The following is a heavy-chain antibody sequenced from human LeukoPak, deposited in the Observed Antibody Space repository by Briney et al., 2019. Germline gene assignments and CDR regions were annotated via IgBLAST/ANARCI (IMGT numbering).Heavy chain of an antibody. D-gene: IGHD5-12*01. Sequence: PGGSLRLSCAASGFTFSSYSMNWFRQAPGKGLEWVSSISSSSSYIYYADSVKGRFTISRDNAKNSLYLQMNSLGAEDTAVYYCARATRGYSGYGPSGYYFDYWGQGTLVTVSS. CDR2: ISSSSSYI. CDR1: GFTFSSYS. V-gene: IGHV3-21*01. CDR3: ARATRGYSGYGPSGYYFDY. J-gene: IGHJ4*02.